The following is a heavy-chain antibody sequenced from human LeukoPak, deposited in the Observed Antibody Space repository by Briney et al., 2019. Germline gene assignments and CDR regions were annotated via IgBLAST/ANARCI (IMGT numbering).Heavy chain of an antibody. CDR2: INGDGTYT. Sequence: PGGSLRLSCRTSGFTFSDYWTHWVRQIPGKGLLWVTRINGDGTYTNYAGSVRGRFTISRDNAKNTVYLQMKSLRVDDTAVYYCTRDANWAVNDYWGQGALVTVSS. V-gene: IGHV3-74*01. CDR3: TRDANWAVNDY. J-gene: IGHJ4*02. D-gene: IGHD3-16*01. CDR1: GFTFSDYW.